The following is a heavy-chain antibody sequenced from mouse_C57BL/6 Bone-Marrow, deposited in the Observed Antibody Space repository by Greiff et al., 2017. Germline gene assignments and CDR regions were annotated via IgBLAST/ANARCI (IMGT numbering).Heavy chain of an antibody. CDR1: GFNIKDYY. D-gene: IGHD1-1*01. J-gene: IGHJ2*01. V-gene: IGHV14-2*01. Sequence: VHVKQSEAELVKPGASVKLSCTASGFNIKDYYMHWVKQRTEQGLEWIGRIDPEDGETKYAPKFQGKATITADTSSNTAYLQLSSLTSADTAVYDCALLITTVNDWGQGTTLTVSS. CDR3: ALLITTVND. CDR2: IDPEDGET.